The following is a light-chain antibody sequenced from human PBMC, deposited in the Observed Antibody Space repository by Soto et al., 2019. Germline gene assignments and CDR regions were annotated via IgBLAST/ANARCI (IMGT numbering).Light chain of an antibody. CDR1: QSISSY. V-gene: IGKV3-15*01. J-gene: IGKJ1*01. CDR3: QQYNNWQT. CDR2: AAS. Sequence: EVVLTQSPDTLSLPPGERATLSCRASQSISSYVAWYQQKPGQAPRLLIYAASARATGIPARFSGSGSGTEFTLTISGLQSEDFGLYYCQQYNNWQTFGQGTKVDIK.